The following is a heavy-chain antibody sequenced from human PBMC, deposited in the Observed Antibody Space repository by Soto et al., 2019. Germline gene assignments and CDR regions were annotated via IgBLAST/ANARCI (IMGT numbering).Heavy chain of an antibody. CDR1: GGSISDLY. D-gene: IGHD3-3*01. CDR3: ARGGGYDFRSSQAPPIDV. V-gene: IGHV4-59*11. J-gene: IGHJ6*02. CDR2: LYYTGST. Sequence: SETLSLRWNVAGGSISDLYWSWIRQSQGKRLEWIGYLYYTGSTNYNPALKSRVTISLDTSKNQFSLKVRSVTAADTAVYYCARGGGYDFRSSQAPPIDVWGQGTTVTVSS.